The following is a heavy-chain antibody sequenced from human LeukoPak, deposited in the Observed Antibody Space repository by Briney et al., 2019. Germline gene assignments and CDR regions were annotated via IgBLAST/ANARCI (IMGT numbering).Heavy chain of an antibody. CDR3: ARGGGLDV. V-gene: IGHV3-7*03. J-gene: IGHJ6*02. D-gene: IGHD3-16*01. CDR1: GFTFSSYW. Sequence: GSLILSCAASGFTFSSYWMNWARQAPGKGLEWVASINHNGNVNYYVDSVKGRFTISRDNAKNSPYLQMSNLRAEDTAVYFCARGGGLDVWGQGATVTVSS. CDR2: INHNGNVN.